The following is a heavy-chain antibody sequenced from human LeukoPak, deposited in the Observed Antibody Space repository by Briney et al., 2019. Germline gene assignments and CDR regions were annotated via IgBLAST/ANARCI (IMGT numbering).Heavy chain of an antibody. CDR3: AKFNGWELAEYYLDY. CDR2: MSKSGDYT. V-gene: IGHV3-23*01. Sequence: GGSLRLSCAASGFIFSDYAMGWVRQAPGKGLEWLSGMSKSGDYTHDTESVKGRFTISRDNSKNTLYLQMSGLRAEDTAIYYCAKFNGWELAEYYLDYWGHGTLVTVSS. D-gene: IGHD1-26*01. CDR1: GFIFSDYA. J-gene: IGHJ4*01.